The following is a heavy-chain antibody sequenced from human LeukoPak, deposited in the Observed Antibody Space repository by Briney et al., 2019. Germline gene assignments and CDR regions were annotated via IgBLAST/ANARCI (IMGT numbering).Heavy chain of an antibody. Sequence: ASVKVSCKASGYTFTGYYIHWVRQAPGQGLEWMGWINPNSGGTNYARKFQGRITMTRDTSINTAYMELYSLKSDDTAVYYCVRVGYSRSWPFDYWGQGTLVTVSS. V-gene: IGHV1-2*02. D-gene: IGHD6-13*01. CDR2: INPNSGGT. J-gene: IGHJ4*02. CDR1: GYTFTGYY. CDR3: VRVGYSRSWPFDY.